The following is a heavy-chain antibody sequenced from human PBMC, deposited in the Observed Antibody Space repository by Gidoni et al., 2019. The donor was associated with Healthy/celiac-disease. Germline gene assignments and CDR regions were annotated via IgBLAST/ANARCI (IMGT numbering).Heavy chain of an antibody. Sequence: EVQLVESGGGLVQPGGSLRLSCAASGFTFSSYSRNWVRQAPGKGLEWVSYISSSSSTIYYADSVKGRFTISRDNAKNSLYLQMNSLRAEDTAVYYCARVRQYSSSDDAFDIWGQGTMVTVSS. V-gene: IGHV3-48*01. CDR3: ARVRQYSSSDDAFDI. CDR2: ISSSSSTI. J-gene: IGHJ3*02. CDR1: GFTFSSYS. D-gene: IGHD6-6*01.